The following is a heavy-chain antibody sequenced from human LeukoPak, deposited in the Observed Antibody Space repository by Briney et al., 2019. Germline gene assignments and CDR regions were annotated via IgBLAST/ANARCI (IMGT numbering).Heavy chain of an antibody. CDR2: IIPIFGTA. V-gene: IGHV1-69*05. D-gene: IGHD3-9*01. Sequence: SVKVSCKASGGTFSSYAISWVRQAPGQGLEWMGRIIPIFGTANYAQKFQGRVTITTDESTSTAYMELGSLRSEDTAVYYCARGAAGYPDYWGQGTLVTVSS. J-gene: IGHJ4*02. CDR1: GGTFSSYA. CDR3: ARGAAGYPDY.